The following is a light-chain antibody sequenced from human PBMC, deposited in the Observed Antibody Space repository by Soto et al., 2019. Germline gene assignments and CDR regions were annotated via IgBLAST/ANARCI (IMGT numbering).Light chain of an antibody. CDR3: QQYGSSPLFT. CDR2: GAH. Sequence: EIVLRQSPGTLSLSPGERATLSCRASQSVSSGYLAWYQQKPGEAPRLLIYGAHSRATGIPDRFSGSGFGTDFTLTISRLEPEDFAVYYCQQYGSSPLFTFGPGTKVDIK. CDR1: QSVSSGY. V-gene: IGKV3-20*01. J-gene: IGKJ3*01.